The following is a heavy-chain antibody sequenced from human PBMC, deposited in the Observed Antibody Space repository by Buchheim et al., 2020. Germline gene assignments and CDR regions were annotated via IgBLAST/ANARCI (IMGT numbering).Heavy chain of an antibody. CDR1: GFTFDNYA. D-gene: IGHD3-22*01. Sequence: EVQLVESGGGLVQPGRSLRLSCAASGFTFDNYAMHWVRQAPGKGLEWVSGISWHSGSIGYVDSVKGRFTISRDNAKRSLYLQMNSLRVEDTALYYCAKDYYSDTSSYSFPLDYWGQG. J-gene: IGHJ4*02. CDR3: AKDYYSDTSSYSFPLDY. V-gene: IGHV3-9*01. CDR2: ISWHSGSI.